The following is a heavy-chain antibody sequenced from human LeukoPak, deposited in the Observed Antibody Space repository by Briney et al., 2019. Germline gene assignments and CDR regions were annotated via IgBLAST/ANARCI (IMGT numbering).Heavy chain of an antibody. J-gene: IGHJ4*02. Sequence: GGSLRLSCAVYGFSFSSYSMNWVRQTPGKGLQWVSSISSSGTYIYYADSVKGRFTISRDNAKNSVYLQMNSLRAEDTAVYYCARGSAVAGIMGLDYWGQGTLVTVSS. V-gene: IGHV3-21*01. CDR1: GFSFSSYS. CDR2: ISSSGTYI. D-gene: IGHD6-19*01. CDR3: ARGSAVAGIMGLDY.